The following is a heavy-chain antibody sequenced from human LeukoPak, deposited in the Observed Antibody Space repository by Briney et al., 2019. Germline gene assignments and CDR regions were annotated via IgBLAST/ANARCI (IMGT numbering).Heavy chain of an antibody. J-gene: IGHJ4*02. CDR3: ARDGRLRGLDFDY. D-gene: IGHD4-17*01. Sequence: SVKVSCKASGGTFSSYAISWVRQAPGQGLEWMGGIIPIFGTANYAQKFQGRVTITADKSTSTAYMELSSLRSEDTAVYYCARDGRLRGLDFDYWGQGTLVTVSS. CDR1: GGTFSSYA. V-gene: IGHV1-69*06. CDR2: IIPIFGTA.